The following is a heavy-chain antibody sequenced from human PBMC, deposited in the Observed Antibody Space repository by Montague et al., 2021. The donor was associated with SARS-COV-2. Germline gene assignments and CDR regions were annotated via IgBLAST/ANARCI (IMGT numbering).Heavy chain of an antibody. V-gene: IGHV4-59*02. D-gene: IGHD3-3*01. CDR1: GGSVSSYY. CDR3: AGAGGFYDYWSGYSSSAGFFDP. J-gene: IGHJ5*02. CDR2: IYYSGST. Sequence: SETLSLTCTVSGGSVSSYYWSWIRQSPGKGLQWLGYIYYSGSTDYSPSLKSRVTMSVDTSKNQLSLRLNSVTTADTAVYFCAGAGGFYDYWSGYSSSAGFFDPWGQGILVTVSS.